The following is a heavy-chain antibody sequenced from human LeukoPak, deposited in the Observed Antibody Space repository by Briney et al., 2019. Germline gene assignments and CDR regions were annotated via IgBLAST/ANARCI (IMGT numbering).Heavy chain of an antibody. D-gene: IGHD2-2*01. V-gene: IGHV1-2*02. CDR2: INPNSGGT. Sequence: ASVKVSCKASGYTFTSYYMHWVRQAPGQGLEWMGIINPNSGGTNYAQKFQGRVTMTRDTSISTAYMELSRLRSDDTAVYYCARDAVIVVVPAATTNFDYWGQGTLVTVSS. J-gene: IGHJ4*02. CDR3: ARDAVIVVVPAATTNFDY. CDR1: GYTFTSYY.